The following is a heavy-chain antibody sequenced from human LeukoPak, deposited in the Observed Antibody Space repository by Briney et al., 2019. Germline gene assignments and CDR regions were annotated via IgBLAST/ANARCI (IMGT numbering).Heavy chain of an antibody. CDR1: GYTFTSYG. V-gene: IGHV1-18*01. D-gene: IGHD4-17*01. Sequence: ASVKVSCKASGYTFTSYGVSWVRQAPGQGLEWMGWISAYNGDTNYAQKLQGRVTMTTDTSTSTAYMELRSLRSDDTAVYYCARAPTTVHTKNWFDPWGQGTLVTVSS. CDR2: ISAYNGDT. J-gene: IGHJ5*02. CDR3: ARAPTTVHTKNWFDP.